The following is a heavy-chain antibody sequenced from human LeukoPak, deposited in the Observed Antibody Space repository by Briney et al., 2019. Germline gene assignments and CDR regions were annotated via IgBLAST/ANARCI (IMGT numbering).Heavy chain of an antibody. V-gene: IGHV1-2*02. Sequence: ASVKVSCKPSGYTFTAYYIHWIRQAPGQGLEWMGWVNPRSGGTNYAQKFQGRVTMTRDTSISTAYMELSTLRSDDTAVYYCASPAVAGVHPCFDYWGQGTLVTVSS. CDR3: ASPAVAGVHPCFDY. D-gene: IGHD6-19*01. CDR2: VNPRSGGT. CDR1: GYTFTAYY. J-gene: IGHJ4*02.